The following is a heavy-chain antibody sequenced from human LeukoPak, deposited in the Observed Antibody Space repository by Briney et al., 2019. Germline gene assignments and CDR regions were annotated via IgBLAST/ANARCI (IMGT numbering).Heavy chain of an antibody. D-gene: IGHD3-22*01. CDR1: GASISTNNYY. Sequence: SETLSLTCTVSGASISTNNYYWGWIRRPPGKGLEWIASISYSGITYYNPSLKSRVTISVDTSKNQFSLKLSSVTAADTAVYYCASVIGDDSSGYYPVPKVFDYWGQGTLVTVSS. CDR2: ISYSGIT. J-gene: IGHJ4*02. CDR3: ASVIGDDSSGYYPVPKVFDY. V-gene: IGHV4-39*01.